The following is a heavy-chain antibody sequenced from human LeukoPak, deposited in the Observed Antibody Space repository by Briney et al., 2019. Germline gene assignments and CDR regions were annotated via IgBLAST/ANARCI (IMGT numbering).Heavy chain of an antibody. CDR2: IRYDGSNK. Sequence: PGGSLRLSCAASGVTFSNYWMHWVRQAPGKGLEWVAFIRYDGSNKYYADSVKGRFTISRDNSKNTLYLQMNSLRAEDTAVYYCAKPPSDDFWSGYPSYYFDYWGQGTLVTVSS. D-gene: IGHD3-3*01. CDR3: AKPPSDDFWSGYPSYYFDY. J-gene: IGHJ4*02. V-gene: IGHV3-30*02. CDR1: GVTFSNYW.